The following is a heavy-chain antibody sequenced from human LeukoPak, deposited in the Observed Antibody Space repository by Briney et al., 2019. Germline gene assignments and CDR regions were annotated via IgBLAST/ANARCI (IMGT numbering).Heavy chain of an antibody. J-gene: IGHJ3*02. V-gene: IGHV3-23*01. CDR1: GFTFSNYA. CDR2: ISGSGGST. D-gene: IGHD1-7*01. Sequence: PGGSLRLSCAASGFTFSNYAMSWVRQAPGKGLEWVSAISGSGGSTYYADSVKGRFTISRDNSKNTLYLQMNSLRAEDTAVYYCAKLSSYTITGTTGQSAFDIWGQGTMVTVSS. CDR3: AKLSSYTITGTTGQSAFDI.